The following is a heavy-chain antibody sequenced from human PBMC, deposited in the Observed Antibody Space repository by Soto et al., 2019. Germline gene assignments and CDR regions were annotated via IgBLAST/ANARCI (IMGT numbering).Heavy chain of an antibody. CDR1: GFTFSSYG. J-gene: IGHJ4*02. CDR3: ARSYSGYDAVRY. CDR2: IWYDASNK. Sequence: QVQLVESGGGVVQPGRSLRLSCAASGFTFSSYGMHWVRQAPGKGLEWVAIIWYDASNKYYADSVKGRFTISRDNSKNTLFLHMNSLRAEDTAVYYCARSYSGYDAVRYWGLGTLVTVSS. V-gene: IGHV3-33*01. D-gene: IGHD5-12*01.